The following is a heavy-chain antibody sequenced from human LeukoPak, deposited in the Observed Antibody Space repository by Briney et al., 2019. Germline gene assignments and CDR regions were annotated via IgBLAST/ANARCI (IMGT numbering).Heavy chain of an antibody. CDR3: ARAPSSSWPPYYYYYYMDV. Sequence: PSETLSLTCAVYGGSFSGYYWSWIRQPPGKGLEWIGYIYYSGSTNYNPSLKSRVTISVDTSKNQFSLKLSSVTAADTAVYYCARAPSSSWPPYYYYYYMDVWGKGTTVTISS. D-gene: IGHD6-13*01. CDR1: GGSFSGYY. V-gene: IGHV4-59*01. CDR2: IYYSGST. J-gene: IGHJ6*03.